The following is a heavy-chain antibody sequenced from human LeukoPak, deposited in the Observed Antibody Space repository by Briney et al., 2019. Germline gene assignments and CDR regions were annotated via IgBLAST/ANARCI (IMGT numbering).Heavy chain of an antibody. J-gene: IGHJ4*02. V-gene: IGHV1-69*04. D-gene: IGHD1-26*01. CDR2: IIPILGIA. Sequence: GASVKVSCKASGGTFSSYAISWVRQAPGQGLEWMGRIIPILGIANYAQKFQGRVTITADKSTSTAYMELSSLRSEDTAVYYCAQRTVGATVDYWGQGTLVTVSS. CDR1: GGTFSSYA. CDR3: AQRTVGATVDY.